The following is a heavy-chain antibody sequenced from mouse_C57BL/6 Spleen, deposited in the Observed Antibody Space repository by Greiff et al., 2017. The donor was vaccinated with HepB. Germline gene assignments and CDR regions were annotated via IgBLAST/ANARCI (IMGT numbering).Heavy chain of an antibody. CDR1: GYTFTSYW. CDR3: ARGIYYGSSPGYFDV. J-gene: IGHJ1*03. Sequence: QVQLQQPGAELVRPGSSVKLSCKASGYTFTSYWMDWVKQRPGQGLEWIGNIYPSDSETHYNQKFKDKATLTVDKSSSTAYMQLSSLTSEDSAVYYCARGIYYGSSPGYFDVWGTGTTVTVSS. CDR2: IYPSDSET. V-gene: IGHV1-61*01. D-gene: IGHD1-1*01.